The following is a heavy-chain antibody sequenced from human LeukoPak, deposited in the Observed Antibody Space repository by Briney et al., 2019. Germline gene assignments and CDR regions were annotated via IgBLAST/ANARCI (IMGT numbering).Heavy chain of an antibody. D-gene: IGHD3-16*01. Sequence: SETLSLTCTVSGGSISSYYWSWIRQPPGKGLEWIGSIYYSGSTYYNPSLKSRVTISVDTSKNQFSLKLSSVTAADTAVYYCASHAPYIHYFDYWGQGTLVTVSS. J-gene: IGHJ4*02. CDR3: ASHAPYIHYFDY. V-gene: IGHV4-59*12. CDR2: IYYSGST. CDR1: GGSISSYY.